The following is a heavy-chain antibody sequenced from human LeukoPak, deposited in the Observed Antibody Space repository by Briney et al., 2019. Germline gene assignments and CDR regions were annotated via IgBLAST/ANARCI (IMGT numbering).Heavy chain of an antibody. CDR3: ARLRPSGMGGGFDY. V-gene: IGHV4-59*01. D-gene: IGHD3-10*01. Sequence: SGTLSLTCTVSGGSISNSYWSWIRQPPGKGLEWIGYIYYSGSGSTNYNPSLKSRVTISVDTSKNHFSLKLSSVTAADTAVYYCARLRPSGMGGGFDYWGQGTLVTVSS. CDR2: IYYSGSGST. CDR1: GGSISNSY. J-gene: IGHJ4*02.